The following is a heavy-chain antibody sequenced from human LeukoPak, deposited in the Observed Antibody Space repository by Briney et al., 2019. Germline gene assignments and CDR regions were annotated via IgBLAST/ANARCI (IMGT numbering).Heavy chain of an antibody. V-gene: IGHV3-23*01. J-gene: IGHJ4*02. Sequence: GGSLRLSCAASGFTFSSSAMGWVRQAPGKGLGWVSGIIGSGGSTYYADSVKGRFTISRDNSKNTLYLQMNSLRAEDTAVYYCAEANGDSRGYFDYWGQGILVTVSS. CDR1: GFTFSSSA. CDR3: AEANGDSRGYFDY. CDR2: IIGSGGST. D-gene: IGHD4-17*01.